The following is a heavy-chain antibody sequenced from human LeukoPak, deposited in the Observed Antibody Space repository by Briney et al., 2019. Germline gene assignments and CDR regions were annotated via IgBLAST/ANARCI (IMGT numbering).Heavy chain of an antibody. CDR3: ARDSQLGGWVDY. CDR2: IYTGGST. Sequence: GVSLRLSCAASGFTVNSNYMSWVRQAPGKGLEWVSLIYTGGSTYYADSVKGRFTISRDNSKNTLYLQMNSLRAEDTAVYYCARDSQLGGWVDYWGQGTLVTVSS. V-gene: IGHV3-66*01. D-gene: IGHD3-16*01. CDR1: GFTVNSNY. J-gene: IGHJ4*02.